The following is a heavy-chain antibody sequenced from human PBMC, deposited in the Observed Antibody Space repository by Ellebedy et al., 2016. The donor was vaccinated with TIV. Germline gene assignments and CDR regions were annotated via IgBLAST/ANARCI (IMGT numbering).Heavy chain of an antibody. CDR2: IGTSSGYK. J-gene: IGHJ4*02. CDR1: GFSLTTYT. D-gene: IGHD3-10*01. V-gene: IGHV3-21*01. CDR3: AGGELLSLFDY. Sequence: GESLKISXTGSGFSLTTYTMNWVRQAPGKGLEWVSCIGTSSGYKYYGDSVKGRFTISRDNSKNTVSLQMNSLRAEDTAVYYCAGGELLSLFDYWGQGTLVTVSS.